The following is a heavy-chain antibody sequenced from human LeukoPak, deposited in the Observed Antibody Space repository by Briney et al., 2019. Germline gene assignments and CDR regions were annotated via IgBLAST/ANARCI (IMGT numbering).Heavy chain of an antibody. CDR1: GGSISDAAYY. D-gene: IGHD1-7*01. Sequence: SQTLSLTCTVSGGSISDAAYYWSWIRQHPGEGLKWIGYIYYSGSTSYNPSLKSRVTISVDTSKNQFSLKLSSVTAADTAVYYCARAILPSWNYVTPFFDYWGQGTLVTVSS. J-gene: IGHJ4*02. CDR2: IYYSGST. CDR3: ARAILPSWNYVTPFFDY. V-gene: IGHV4-31*03.